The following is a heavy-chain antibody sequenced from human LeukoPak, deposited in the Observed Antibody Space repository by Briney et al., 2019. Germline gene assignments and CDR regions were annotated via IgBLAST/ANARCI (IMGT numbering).Heavy chain of an antibody. J-gene: IGHJ2*01. CDR2: ISYDGSNK. CDR1: GFTFSSYA. V-gene: IGHV3-30-3*01. Sequence: PGGSLRLSCAASGFTFSSYAMHWVRQAPGKGLEWVAVISYDGSNKYYADSVKGRFTISRDNSKNTLYLQMNSLRAEDTAVYYCARGLKQWLASLHWYFDLWGRGTLVTVSS. CDR3: ARGLKQWLASLHWYFDL. D-gene: IGHD6-19*01.